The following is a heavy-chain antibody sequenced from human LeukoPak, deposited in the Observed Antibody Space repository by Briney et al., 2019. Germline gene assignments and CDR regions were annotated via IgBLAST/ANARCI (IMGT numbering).Heavy chain of an antibody. J-gene: IGHJ6*01. CDR1: GFTFSNHY. Sequence: GGSLRLSCAASGFTFSNHYMHWVRQAPGKGLVSVSRIDPNGRYTSYADSVKGRFTISRDNAKNTLYLQMNTLGAEDTAIYYCVRGSTDWNGMDVWGQGTTVTVSS. CDR2: IDPNGRYT. CDR3: VRGSTDWNGMDV. V-gene: IGHV3-74*01. D-gene: IGHD6-19*01.